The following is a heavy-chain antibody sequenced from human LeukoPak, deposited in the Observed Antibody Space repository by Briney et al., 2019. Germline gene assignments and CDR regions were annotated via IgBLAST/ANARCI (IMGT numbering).Heavy chain of an antibody. CDR3: AREGDSSSSGNHWFGP. CDR1: GGSISSGGYY. J-gene: IGHJ5*02. Sequence: SETLSLTCTVSGGSISSGGYYWSWIRQPAGKGLEWIGRIYSSGSINYNASLKSRVTMSVDTSRNQFSLKLSSVTAADTAVYYCAREGDSSSSGNHWFGPWGQGALVTVSS. V-gene: IGHV4-61*02. CDR2: IYSSGSI. D-gene: IGHD6-6*01.